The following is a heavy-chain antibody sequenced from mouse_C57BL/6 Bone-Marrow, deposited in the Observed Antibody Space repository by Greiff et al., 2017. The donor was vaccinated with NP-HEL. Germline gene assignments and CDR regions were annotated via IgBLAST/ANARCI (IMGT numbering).Heavy chain of an antibody. V-gene: IGHV1-19*01. CDR1: GYTFTDYY. D-gene: IGHD2-5*01. Sequence: EVQLQQSGPVLVKPGASVKMSCKASGYTFTDYYMNWVKQSHGKSLEWIGVINPYNGGPSYNQKFKGKATLTVDKSSSTAYMELNSVTSEDSAVYYCARREAYYSNYDWYFDVWGTGTTVTVSS. J-gene: IGHJ1*03. CDR2: INPYNGGP. CDR3: ARREAYYSNYDWYFDV.